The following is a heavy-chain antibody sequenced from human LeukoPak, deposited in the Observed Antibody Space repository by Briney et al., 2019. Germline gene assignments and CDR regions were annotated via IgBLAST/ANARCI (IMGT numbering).Heavy chain of an antibody. V-gene: IGHV1-69*13. CDR3: ARDNKWELFALDY. CDR1: GYTFTSYG. J-gene: IGHJ4*02. CDR2: IIPIFGTP. D-gene: IGHD1-26*01. Sequence: SVKVSCKASGYTFTSYGISWVRQAPGQGLEWMGGIIPIFGTPKYAQRFQGRVTITADESTSTAYMELSSLTSEDTAVYYCARDNKWELFALDYWGQGTLVTVSS.